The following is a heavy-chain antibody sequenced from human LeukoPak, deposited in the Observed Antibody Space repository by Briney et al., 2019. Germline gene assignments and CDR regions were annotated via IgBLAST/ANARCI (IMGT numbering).Heavy chain of an antibody. CDR2: INGNGGST. CDR3: AREVSGSYSPYFDY. Sequence: PGGSLRLSCAASGFTFDDYGVSWVRQAPGKGLEWVSGINGNGGSTGYADSVKGRFTISRDNAKNSLYLQMNSLRAEDTALYYCAREVSGSYSPYFDYWGQGTLVTVSS. D-gene: IGHD3-10*01. CDR1: GFTFDDYG. J-gene: IGHJ4*02. V-gene: IGHV3-20*04.